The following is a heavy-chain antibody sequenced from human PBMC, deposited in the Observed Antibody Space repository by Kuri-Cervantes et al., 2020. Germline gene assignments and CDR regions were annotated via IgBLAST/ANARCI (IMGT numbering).Heavy chain of an antibody. D-gene: IGHD6-19*01. J-gene: IGHJ4*02. Sequence: ESLKISCAVYGGSFSGYYWSWIRQPPGKGLEWIGEINHSGSTNYNPSLKSRVTISVDTSKNQFSLRLSSVTAADTAVYYCVRRLAVTGTGLYYFDSWGLGTLVTVSS. CDR3: VRRLAVTGTGLYYFDS. V-gene: IGHV4-34*01. CDR1: GGSFSGYY. CDR2: INHSGST.